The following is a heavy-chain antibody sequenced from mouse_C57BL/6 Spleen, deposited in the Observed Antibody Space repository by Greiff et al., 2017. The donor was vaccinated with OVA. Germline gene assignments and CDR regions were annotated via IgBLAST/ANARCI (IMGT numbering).Heavy chain of an antibody. CDR1: GYSITSGYD. CDR2: ISYSGST. Sequence: EVKLVESGPGMVKPSQSLSLTCTVTGYSITSGYDWHWIRHFPGNKLEWMGYISYSGSTNYNPPLKSRISITHDTSKNHFFLKLNSVTTEDTATYYCARGRDYDGWFAYWGQGTLVTVSA. V-gene: IGHV3-1*01. D-gene: IGHD2-4*01. CDR3: ARGRDYDGWFAY. J-gene: IGHJ3*01.